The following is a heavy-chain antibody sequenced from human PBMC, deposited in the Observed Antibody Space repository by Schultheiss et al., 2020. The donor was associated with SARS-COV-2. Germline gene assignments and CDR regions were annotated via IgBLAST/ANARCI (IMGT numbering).Heavy chain of an antibody. Sequence: SETLSLTCAVYGGSFSGYYWSWIRQPPGKGLEWIGRIYTSGSTNYNPSLKSRVTISVDTSKNQFSLKLSSVTAADTAVYYCARGRRGVTTDDYWGQGTLVTVSS. D-gene: IGHD4-17*01. V-gene: IGHV4-59*10. CDR1: GGSFSGYY. CDR2: IYTSGST. CDR3: ARGRRGVTTDDY. J-gene: IGHJ4*02.